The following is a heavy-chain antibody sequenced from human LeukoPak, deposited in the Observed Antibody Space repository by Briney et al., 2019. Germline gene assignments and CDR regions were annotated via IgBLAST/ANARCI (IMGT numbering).Heavy chain of an antibody. V-gene: IGHV3-7*01. CDR2: IKQDGSEK. CDR1: GFTFSSYW. J-gene: IGHJ4*02. CDR3: ASTGGSYYDPIDY. Sequence: QTGGSLRLSCAASGFTFSSYWMSWVRQAPGKGLEWVANIKQDGSEKYYVDSVKGRFTISRDNAKNSLYLQMNSLRAEDTAVYYCASTGGSYYDPIDYWGQGTLVTVSS. D-gene: IGHD1-26*01.